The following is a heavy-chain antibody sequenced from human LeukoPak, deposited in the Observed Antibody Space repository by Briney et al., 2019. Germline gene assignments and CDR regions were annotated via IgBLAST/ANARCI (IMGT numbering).Heavy chain of an antibody. CDR1: GYTFTSYG. D-gene: IGHD2-2*01. CDR3: ARAGCSSTRCYSPSYYYYYMDV. J-gene: IGHJ6*03. V-gene: IGHV1-18*01. CDR2: ISAYNGNT. Sequence: ASVKVSCKASGYTFTSYGISWVRQAPGQGLEWMGWISAYNGNTNYAQKLQGRATMTTDTSTSTAYMELRSLRSDDTAVYYCARAGCSSTRCYSPSYYYYYMDVWGKGTTVTVSS.